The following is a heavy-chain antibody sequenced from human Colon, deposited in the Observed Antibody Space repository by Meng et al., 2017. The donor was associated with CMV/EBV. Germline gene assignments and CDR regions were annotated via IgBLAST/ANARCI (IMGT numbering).Heavy chain of an antibody. Sequence: GGSLRLSCEVSGLTFSRYWFSWVRQAPEKGLEWVANIHPDGDERYYLDSVNGRFTIFRDNAKNSLYLQMDRLRADDTAVYYCARCIVAIPGSDWGQGTLVTVSS. J-gene: IGHJ4*02. CDR3: ARCIVAIPGSD. CDR2: IHPDGDER. CDR1: GLTFSRYW. V-gene: IGHV3-7*01. D-gene: IGHD6-13*01.